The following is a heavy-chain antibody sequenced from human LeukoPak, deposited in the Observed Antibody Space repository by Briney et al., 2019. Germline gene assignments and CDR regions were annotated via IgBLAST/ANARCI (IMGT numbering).Heavy chain of an antibody. CDR1: GFTFGSHA. D-gene: IGHD5-18*01. CDR3: GKTTVGYSSGQKPAWPVDY. CDR2: IFGSGGSP. Sequence: PGGSLRLPCEASGFTFGSHAMYWVRQAPGKGLEWVAGIFGSGGSPHYADPVKGRFTISRDNFRNTVYLQINSLRAEDTAVYYCGKTTVGYSSGQKPAWPVDYWGQGTLVTVSS. V-gene: IGHV3-23*01. J-gene: IGHJ4*02.